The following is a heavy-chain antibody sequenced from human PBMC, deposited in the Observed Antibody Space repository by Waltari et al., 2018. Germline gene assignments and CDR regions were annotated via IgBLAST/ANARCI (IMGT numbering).Heavy chain of an antibody. V-gene: IGHV4-59*11. J-gene: IGHJ4*02. CDR1: GGSISSHY. D-gene: IGHD3-10*01. Sequence: QVQLQESGPGLVKPSETLSLTCTVSGGSISSHYWSWIRQPPGKGLEWIGYIYYSGSTNYNPPLKSRVTISVDTSKNQFSLKLSSVTAADTAVYYCARHMVQGVWGEALDIYYFDYWGQGTLVTVSS. CDR3: ARHMVQGVWGEALDIYYFDY. CDR2: IYYSGST.